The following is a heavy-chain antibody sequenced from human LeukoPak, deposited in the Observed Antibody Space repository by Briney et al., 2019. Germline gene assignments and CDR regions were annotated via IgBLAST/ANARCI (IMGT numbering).Heavy chain of an antibody. Sequence: GASVRVSCKASGYPLIVHYVHCVPQAPGQGREWMCWINPNSGGTNYAQKFQCRVTMTRETSINSAYMELRRLRSDDTAVYYCARDGNCSGGSCSLDYWGQGTLVTVSP. J-gene: IGHJ4*02. V-gene: IGHV1-2*03. D-gene: IGHD2-15*01. CDR2: INPNSGGT. CDR1: GYPLIVHY. CDR3: ARDGNCSGGSCSLDY.